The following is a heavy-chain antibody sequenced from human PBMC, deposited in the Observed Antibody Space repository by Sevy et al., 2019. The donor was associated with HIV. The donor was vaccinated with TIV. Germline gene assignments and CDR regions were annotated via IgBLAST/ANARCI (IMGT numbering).Heavy chain of an antibody. V-gene: IGHV3-48*03. CDR3: TGNGGAFDNGFDP. Sequence: GGSLRLSCTASGFTFSSYDMNWVRQAPGKGLEWVSKISSSGSSIYYADSVKGRFTIARDNAKNSLNLQMNSLGAEDTAVYYGTGNGGAFDNGFDPWGQGTLVTVSS. CDR1: GFTFSSYD. J-gene: IGHJ5*02. D-gene: IGHD2-8*01. CDR2: ISSSGSSI.